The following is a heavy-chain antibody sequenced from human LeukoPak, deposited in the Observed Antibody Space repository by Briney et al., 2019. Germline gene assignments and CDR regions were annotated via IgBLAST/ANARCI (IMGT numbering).Heavy chain of an antibody. D-gene: IGHD3-22*01. Sequence: ASVKVSCKASGYTFTNYAMNWVRQAPGQGLEWMGWINTNTGNPTYAQGFTGRFVFSLDTSVSTAYLQISSLKAEDTAVYYCARDPNRYYDSSGYYGDYWGQGTLGTVSS. V-gene: IGHV7-4-1*02. CDR3: ARDPNRYYDSSGYYGDY. CDR2: INTNTGNP. CDR1: GYTFTNYA. J-gene: IGHJ4*02.